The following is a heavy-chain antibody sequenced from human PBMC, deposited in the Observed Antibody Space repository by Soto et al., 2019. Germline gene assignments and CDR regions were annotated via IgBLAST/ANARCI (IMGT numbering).Heavy chain of an antibody. D-gene: IGHD1-1*01. CDR1: GGSISSGGYY. CDR3: ARDDDTTYATNAFDI. J-gene: IGHJ3*02. Sequence: SETLSLTCTVSGGSISSGGYYWSWIRQHPGKGLEWIGYIYYSGSTYYNPSLKSRVTISVDTSKNQFSLKLSSVTAADTAVYYWARDDDTTYATNAFDIWGQGTMVTVSS. V-gene: IGHV4-31*03. CDR2: IYYSGST.